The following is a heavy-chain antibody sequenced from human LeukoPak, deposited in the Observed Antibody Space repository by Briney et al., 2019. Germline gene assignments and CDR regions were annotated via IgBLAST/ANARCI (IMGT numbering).Heavy chain of an antibody. CDR3: ARSGYSGYFDY. Sequence: PSQALSLTCTVSGGSISSGAYSWNWVRQPPGKGLEWIGYIYHSGSTYYNPSLKSRVTISVDRSKNQFSLKLSSVTAADTAVYYCARSGYSGYFDYWGQGTLVTVSS. V-gene: IGHV4-30-2*01. D-gene: IGHD5-12*01. CDR1: GGSISSGAYS. J-gene: IGHJ4*02. CDR2: IYHSGST.